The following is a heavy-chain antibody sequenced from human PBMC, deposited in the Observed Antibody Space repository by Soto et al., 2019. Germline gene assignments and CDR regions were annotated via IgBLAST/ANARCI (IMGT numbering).Heavy chain of an antibody. V-gene: IGHV5-10-1*01. CDR3: ARLDSSSSD. CDR2: IDPSGSYT. J-gene: IGHJ4*02. CDR1: GFIFTGYW. Sequence: GESLKISCKGSGFIFTGYWINWVRQMPGKGLEWMGRIDPSGSYTNYSPSFQGHVTISADKSVSTAYLQWTSLKASDTAMYYCARLDSSSSDWGQGTRVTVSS. D-gene: IGHD6-6*01.